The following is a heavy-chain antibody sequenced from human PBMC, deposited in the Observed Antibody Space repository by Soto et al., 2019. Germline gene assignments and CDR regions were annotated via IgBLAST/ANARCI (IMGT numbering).Heavy chain of an antibody. V-gene: IGHV4-59*01. CDR3: ARRYGGVFDF. D-gene: IGHD6-19*01. Sequence: QVPLQESGPGLVKPSETLSLTCTVSGGSISSYYWSWIRQPPGKGLEWIGYIYYSGSTNYNPSLKSRVTISVDTSKNQFSLKLSSVTAADTAVYYCARRYGGVFDFWGQGTLVTVSS. J-gene: IGHJ4*02. CDR1: GGSISSYY. CDR2: IYYSGST.